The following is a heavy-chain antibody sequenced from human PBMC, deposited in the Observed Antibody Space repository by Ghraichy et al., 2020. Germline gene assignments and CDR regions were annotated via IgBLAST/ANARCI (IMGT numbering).Heavy chain of an antibody. CDR1: GGTFSSYA. D-gene: IGHD3-22*01. CDR2: IIPIFGTA. Sequence: SVKVSCKASGGTFSSYAISWVRQAPGQGLEWMGGIIPIFGTANYAQKFQGRVTITADESTSTAYMELSSLRSEDTAVYYCARTGESTYNYDSSCYYWGQGTLVTVSS. V-gene: IGHV1-69*13. J-gene: IGHJ4*02. CDR3: ARTGESTYNYDSSCYY.